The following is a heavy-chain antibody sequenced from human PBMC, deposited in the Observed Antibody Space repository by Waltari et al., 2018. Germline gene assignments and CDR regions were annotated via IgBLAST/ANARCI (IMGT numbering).Heavy chain of an antibody. CDR1: GCTFRSYW. D-gene: IGHD5-12*01. CDR3: ARAVDVADY. CDR2: IKQDGSAK. V-gene: IGHV3-7*01. J-gene: IGHJ4*02. Sequence: EIQVVESGGGLVQPGGSLRLSCAASGCTFRSYWMSWVRQAPGKGLEWVANIKQDGSAKFYLDSVKGRFTISRDNAKNTLYLQMNSLRAEDTALYYCARAVDVADYWGQGTLVTVSS.